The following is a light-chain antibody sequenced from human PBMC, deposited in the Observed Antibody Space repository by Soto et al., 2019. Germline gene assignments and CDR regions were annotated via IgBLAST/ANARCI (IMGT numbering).Light chain of an antibody. V-gene: IGKV1-6*02. CDR2: AAS. Sequence: AVQMTHSPSSLSASVGDRVTITCRASQGIRNDLGWYQQKPGKAPKLLIYAASSLQSGFPSRFSVSGSGTDFTFTISSLQPEDFATYFCLQDWKYPLPFGGGTRVEVK. J-gene: IGKJ4*02. CDR3: LQDWKYPLP. CDR1: QGIRND.